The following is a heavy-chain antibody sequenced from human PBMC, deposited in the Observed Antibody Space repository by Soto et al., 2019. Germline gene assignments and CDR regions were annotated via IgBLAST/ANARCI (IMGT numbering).Heavy chain of an antibody. V-gene: IGHV4-30-4*01. CDR1: GGSISSGDYY. CDR3: ARARHYYDFWSGYYMPHAFDI. CDR2: IYYSGST. D-gene: IGHD3-3*01. J-gene: IGHJ3*02. Sequence: TLSLTCTVSGGSISSGDYYWSWIRQPPGKGLELIGYIYYSGSTYYNPSLKSRVTISVDTSKNQFSLKLSSVTAADTAVYYCARARHYYDFWSGYYMPHAFDIWGQGTMVTVSS.